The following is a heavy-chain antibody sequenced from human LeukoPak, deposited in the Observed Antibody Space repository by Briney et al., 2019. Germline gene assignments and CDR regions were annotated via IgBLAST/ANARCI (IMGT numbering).Heavy chain of an antibody. CDR1: GGTFSSYT. CDR2: IIPILCIA. CDR3: AREQYYYDSSGASYYYYGLDV. V-gene: IGHV1-69*04. J-gene: IGHJ6*02. D-gene: IGHD3-22*01. Sequence: SVKVSCKASGGTFSSYTISWVRQAPGQGLEWMGRIIPILCIANYAQKFQGRVTITADKSTSTAYMELSSLRSEDTAVYYCAREQYYYDSSGASYYYYGLDVWGQGTTVTVSS.